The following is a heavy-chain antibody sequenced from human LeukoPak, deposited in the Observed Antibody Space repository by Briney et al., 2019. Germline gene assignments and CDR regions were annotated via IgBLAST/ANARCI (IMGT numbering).Heavy chain of an antibody. CDR3: ATDVPMAIPQIDY. V-gene: IGHV3-15*01. J-gene: IGHJ4*02. CDR2: IKSKVNGGTT. Sequence: PGGSLRLSCAASGFIFSNAWMTWVRQAPGKGLEWVARIKSKVNGGTTEYAASVRGRFIISRDDSKNTMFLQMDSLKNEDTAVYYCATDVPMAIPQIDYWGQGTLVTVSS. D-gene: IGHD2-2*02. CDR1: GFIFSNAW.